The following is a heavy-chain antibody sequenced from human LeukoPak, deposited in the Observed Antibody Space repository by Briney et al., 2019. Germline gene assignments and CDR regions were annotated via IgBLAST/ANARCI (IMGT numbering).Heavy chain of an antibody. V-gene: IGHV4-39*07. CDR1: GGSISSGDYY. J-gene: IGHJ4*02. CDR2: INHSGST. D-gene: IGHD1-14*01. Sequence: PSETLSLTCTVSGGSISSGDYYWSWIRQPPGKGLEWIGEINHSGSTNYNPSLKSRVTISVDTSKNQFSLKLSSVTAADTAVYYCERGEALTVPGTPYYFDYWGQGTLVTVSS. CDR3: ERGEALTVPGTPYYFDY.